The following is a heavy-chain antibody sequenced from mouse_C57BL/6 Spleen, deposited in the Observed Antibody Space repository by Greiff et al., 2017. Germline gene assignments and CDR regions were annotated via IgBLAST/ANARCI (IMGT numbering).Heavy chain of an antibody. J-gene: IGHJ3*01. CDR3: TIGYSNYVGFAY. CDR2: IDPETGGT. D-gene: IGHD2-5*01. Sequence: QVQLQQSGAELVRPGASVTLSCKASGYTFTDYEMHWVKQTPVHGLEWIGAIDPETGGTAYNQKFKGKAILTADKSSSTAYMELRSLTSEDSAVYYSTIGYSNYVGFAYWGQGTLVTVSA. V-gene: IGHV1-15*01. CDR1: GYTFTDYE.